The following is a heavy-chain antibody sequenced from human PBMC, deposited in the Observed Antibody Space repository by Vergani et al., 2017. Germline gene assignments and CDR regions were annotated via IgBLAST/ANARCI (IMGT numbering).Heavy chain of an antibody. J-gene: IGHJ4*02. D-gene: IGHD2-21*01. Sequence: QVQLVQSGGGVVQPGGSLRLSCVASGFTFNRYGMQWVRQAPGKGLEWVAYVLLDGSNEYYADSVKGRLIVSRDNSNDALYLQMNSLRTDDTAVYYCARDLAYCHEGSCALWGQGSVVTVSS. V-gene: IGHV3-30*02. CDR3: ARDLAYCHEGSCAL. CDR2: VLLDGSNE. CDR1: GFTFNRYG.